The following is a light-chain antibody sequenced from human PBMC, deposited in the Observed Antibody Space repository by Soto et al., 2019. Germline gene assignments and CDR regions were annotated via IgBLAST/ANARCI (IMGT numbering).Light chain of an antibody. V-gene: IGKV1-5*03. CDR1: QSISSW. CDR2: KAS. Sequence: DIQMTQSPSTLSASVGDRVTITCRASQSISSWLAWYQQKPGKATKLLIYKASSLESGVPSRFSGSGSGTEFTLTISSLQPDDFANYYCQQYNSYYTFGQGTKLEIK. CDR3: QQYNSYYT. J-gene: IGKJ2*01.